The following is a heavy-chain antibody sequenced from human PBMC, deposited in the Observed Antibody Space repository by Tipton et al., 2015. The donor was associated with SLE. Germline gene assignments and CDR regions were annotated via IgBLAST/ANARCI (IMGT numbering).Heavy chain of an antibody. Sequence: PLRLTCAASGFTFSSYWMSWVRQAPGKGLEWVSYISSSGSTIYYADSVKGRFTISRDNAKNSLYLQMNSLRAEDTAVYYCARMGSSPLDAFDIWGQGTMVTVSS. CDR3: ARMGSSPLDAFDI. CDR1: GFTFSSYW. CDR2: ISSSGSTI. V-gene: IGHV3-48*03. J-gene: IGHJ3*02. D-gene: IGHD6-13*01.